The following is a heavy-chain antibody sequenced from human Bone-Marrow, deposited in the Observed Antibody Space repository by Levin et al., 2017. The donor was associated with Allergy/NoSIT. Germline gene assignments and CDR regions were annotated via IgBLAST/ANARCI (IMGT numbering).Heavy chain of an antibody. D-gene: IGHD6-19*01. CDR3: ERHFNQWLVPLDS. J-gene: IGHJ4*02. CDR1: GYTFTTYA. CDR2: INTNTGNP. V-gene: IGHV7-4-1*02. Sequence: ASVKVSCKASGYTFTTYAMHWVRQAPGQGLEWMGRINTNTGNPTYAQGFTGRFVFSLDTSISTAYLQITGLKAEDTAVYFCERHFNQWLVPLDSWGQGTPVTVSS.